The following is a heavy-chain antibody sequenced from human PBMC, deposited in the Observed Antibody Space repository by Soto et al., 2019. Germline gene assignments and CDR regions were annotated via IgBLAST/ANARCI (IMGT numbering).Heavy chain of an antibody. CDR3: ATRAAYSSSWYFDY. CDR1: GGTFSGYA. V-gene: IGHV1-69*13. Sequence: GASVKVSCKASGGTFSGYAISWVRQAPGQGLEWMGGIIPIFGTANYAQKFQGRVTITADESTSTAYMELSSLRSEDTAVYYCATRAAYSSSWYFDYWGQGALVTVSS. J-gene: IGHJ4*02. D-gene: IGHD6-13*01. CDR2: IIPIFGTA.